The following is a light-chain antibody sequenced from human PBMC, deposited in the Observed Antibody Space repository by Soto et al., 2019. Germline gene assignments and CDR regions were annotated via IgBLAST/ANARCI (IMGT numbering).Light chain of an antibody. J-gene: IGLJ2*01. Sequence: QSALTQPASVSGSPGQSITISCTGTSSDVGGYNYVSWYQQRPGKAPKLMIYDVSNRPTGVSNRFSGSKSGNTASLTISGLQAEDEADYYCSSYTSSILFGGGTQLTVL. CDR2: DVS. V-gene: IGLV2-14*01. CDR3: SSYTSSIL. CDR1: SSDVGGYNY.